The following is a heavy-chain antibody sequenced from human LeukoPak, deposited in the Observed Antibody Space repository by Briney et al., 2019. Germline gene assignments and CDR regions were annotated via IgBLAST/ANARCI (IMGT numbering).Heavy chain of an antibody. Sequence: SETLSLTCTVSGDSINSYYWSWIRQPAGKGLEWIGRIYTSGSTNYNPSLKSRVTMSVDTSKNQFSLNLSSLTAADTAVYYCARDRPYDSSGYFYVFDYWGQGTLVTVSS. CDR3: ARDRPYDSSGYFYVFDY. D-gene: IGHD3-22*01. V-gene: IGHV4-4*07. CDR1: GDSINSYY. J-gene: IGHJ4*02. CDR2: IYTSGST.